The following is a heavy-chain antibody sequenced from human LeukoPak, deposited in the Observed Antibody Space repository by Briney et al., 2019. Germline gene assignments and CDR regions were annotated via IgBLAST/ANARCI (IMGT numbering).Heavy chain of an antibody. Sequence: SETLSLTCTVSGGSINSGTYYWSWIRQPAGKGLEWIGRMYTSGSTNYNPSLESRVTISVDTSKNQFSLKLSSVTAADTAVYYCAREEKGSSSGSINYWGQGTLVTVSS. V-gene: IGHV4-61*02. D-gene: IGHD6-6*01. CDR2: MYTSGST. CDR1: GGSINSGTYY. J-gene: IGHJ4*02. CDR3: AREEKGSSSGSINY.